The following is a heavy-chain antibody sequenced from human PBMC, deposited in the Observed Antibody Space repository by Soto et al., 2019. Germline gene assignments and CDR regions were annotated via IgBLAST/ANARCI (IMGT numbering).Heavy chain of an antibody. Sequence: GGSLRLSCTASGFTFNGAWMNWVRQAPGKGLEWVGRVKSKVDGGSIDYAAPVRGRFTISREDSRSTVDLQMNSLSAEDSAMYYCSADLPDWGAYAFDYWGQGALVTVSS. CDR3: SADLPDWGAYAFDY. D-gene: IGHD3-16*01. CDR2: VKSKVDGGSI. J-gene: IGHJ4*02. V-gene: IGHV3-15*07. CDR1: GFTFNGAW.